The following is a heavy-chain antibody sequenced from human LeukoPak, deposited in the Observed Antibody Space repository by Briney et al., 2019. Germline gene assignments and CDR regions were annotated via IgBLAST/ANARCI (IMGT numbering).Heavy chain of an antibody. Sequence: PSETLSLTCTVSGGSISSYYWSWIRQPPGKGLEWIGYIYYSGSTNYNPSLKSRVTISVDTSKNQFSLKLRSVTAADTAVYYCARGVRWFGELSDWFDPWGQGTLVTVSS. CDR2: IYYSGST. CDR1: GGSISSYY. CDR3: ARGVRWFGELSDWFDP. D-gene: IGHD3-10*01. V-gene: IGHV4-59*01. J-gene: IGHJ5*02.